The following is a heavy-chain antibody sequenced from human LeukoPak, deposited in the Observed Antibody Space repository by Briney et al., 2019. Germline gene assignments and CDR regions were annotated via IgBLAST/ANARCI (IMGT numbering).Heavy chain of an antibody. D-gene: IGHD6-19*01. CDR2: IYSGDTT. CDR1: GFXVSSNY. V-gene: IGHV3-53*01. CDR3: ARLSGWFDY. J-gene: IGHJ4*02. Sequence: GGSLRLSCAASGFXVSSNYISWVRQAPGKGLEWVSLIYSGDTTYYAESVKGRFTISRDNSKNTLYLQMNSLRAEDTAVYYCARLSGWFDYWGQGTLVTVSS.